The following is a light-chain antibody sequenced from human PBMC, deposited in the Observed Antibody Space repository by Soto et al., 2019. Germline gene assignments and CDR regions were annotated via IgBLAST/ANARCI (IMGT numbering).Light chain of an antibody. Sequence: EIVLTQSPATLSLSPGERVTLSCRASQSVSSYLAWYQQKPGQAPRLLIYDASNRAAGVPARFSGSVSETDFTLTISSLETEDFAVYYCQQRSNWPLTFGGGTKVEIK. CDR3: QQRSNWPLT. CDR1: QSVSSY. J-gene: IGKJ4*01. CDR2: DAS. V-gene: IGKV3-11*01.